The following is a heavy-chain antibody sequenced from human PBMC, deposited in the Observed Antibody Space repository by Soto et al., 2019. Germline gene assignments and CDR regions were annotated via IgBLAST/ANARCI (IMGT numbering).Heavy chain of an antibody. Sequence: QVQPQQWGAGLLKPSETLSLTCDVYGGSFSGYYWSWIRQPPGKGLEWIGEINHSGSTNYNPSLKSRVTISVDTSENHLALKLSSVTAADTAVYYCARVATVTGMNVFDIWDQGTMVTVSS. J-gene: IGHJ3*02. D-gene: IGHD1-1*01. CDR3: ARVATVTGMNVFDI. CDR1: GGSFSGYY. V-gene: IGHV4-34*01. CDR2: INHSGST.